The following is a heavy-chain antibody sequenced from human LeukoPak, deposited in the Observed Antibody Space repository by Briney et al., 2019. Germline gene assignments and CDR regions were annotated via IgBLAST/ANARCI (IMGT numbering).Heavy chain of an antibody. CDR3: ARSKDPTGIQLLYRYYYYGMDV. J-gene: IGHJ6*02. D-gene: IGHD2-2*02. CDR1: GGTFSSYA. CDR2: INTNTGNP. V-gene: IGHV7-4-1*02. Sequence: ASVKVSCKASGGTFSSYAISWVRQAPGQGLEWMGWINTNTGNPTYAQGFTGRFVFSLDTSVSTAYLQISSLKAEDTAVYYCARSKDPTGIQLLYRYYYYGMDVWGQGTTVTVSS.